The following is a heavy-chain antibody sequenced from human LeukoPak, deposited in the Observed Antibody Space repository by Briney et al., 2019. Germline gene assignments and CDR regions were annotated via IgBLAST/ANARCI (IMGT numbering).Heavy chain of an antibody. Sequence: SETLSLTCAVYGGSFSGYYWSWIRQPPGKGLEWIGDINHSGSTNYNPSLKSRVTISLDTSKNQFSLKLSSVTAADTAVYYCSRLYYGAPDLWGRGTLVTVSS. V-gene: IGHV4-34*01. J-gene: IGHJ2*01. D-gene: IGHD4-17*01. CDR1: GGSFSGYY. CDR2: INHSGST. CDR3: SRLYYGAPDL.